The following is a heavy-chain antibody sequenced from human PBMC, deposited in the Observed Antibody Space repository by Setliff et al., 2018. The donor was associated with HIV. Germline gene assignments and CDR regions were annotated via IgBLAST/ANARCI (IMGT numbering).Heavy chain of an antibody. Sequence: PGGSLRLSCAASGFTFDDYGMSWVRQAPGKGLEWVSGINWNGGSTGYADSVKGRFTISRDNAKNSLYLQINRLRAEDTALYYCAREGFSGWYLNYWGQGTLVTVSS. D-gene: IGHD6-19*01. CDR2: INWNGGST. J-gene: IGHJ4*02. V-gene: IGHV3-20*04. CDR1: GFTFDDYG. CDR3: AREGFSGWYLNY.